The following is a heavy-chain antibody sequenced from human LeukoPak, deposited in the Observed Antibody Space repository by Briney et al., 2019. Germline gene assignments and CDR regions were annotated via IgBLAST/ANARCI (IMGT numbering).Heavy chain of an antibody. Sequence: PSETLSLTCAVYGGSFSGYYWSWIRQPPGKGLEWIGEINHSGSTSYNPSLKSRVTISVDTSKNQFSLKLSSVTAADTAVYYCARGNIVVVPAAMQRGGGLTYYFDYWGQGTLVTVSS. V-gene: IGHV4-34*01. D-gene: IGHD2-2*01. J-gene: IGHJ4*02. CDR3: ARGNIVVVPAAMQRGGGLTYYFDY. CDR1: GGSFSGYY. CDR2: INHSGST.